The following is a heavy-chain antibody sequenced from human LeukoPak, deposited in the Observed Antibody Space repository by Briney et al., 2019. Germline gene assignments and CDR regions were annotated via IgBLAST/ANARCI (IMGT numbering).Heavy chain of an antibody. CDR3: AGTYVWGSYRLPVIDY. Sequence: PSETLSLTCTVSGGSISSYYWSWVRQPPGKGLEWIGYIYYSGSTNYNPPIKSRVTISVDTSKNQFSLTLSSVTAADTAVYYCAGTYVWGSYRLPVIDYWGQGTLVTVSS. D-gene: IGHD3-16*02. J-gene: IGHJ4*02. CDR2: IYYSGST. V-gene: IGHV4-59*03. CDR1: GGSISSYY.